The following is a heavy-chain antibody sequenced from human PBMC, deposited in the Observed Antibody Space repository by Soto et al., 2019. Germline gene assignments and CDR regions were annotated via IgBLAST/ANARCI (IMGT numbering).Heavy chain of an antibody. CDR2: IYYNDDR. D-gene: IGHD5-12*01. CDR3: AHSDGGYEIIYFDF. V-gene: IGHV2-5*01. CDR1: GFSFTTAGVA. J-gene: IGHJ4*02. Sequence: SGPTLVTPTQTLTLTCTFSGFSFTTAGVAVGWIRQTPGGALEWLTLIYYNDDRRFSPSLKTRLTITGDTSKNQVVLSLTNVDPGDTATYFCAHSDGGYEIIYFDFWGQGIPVTVSS.